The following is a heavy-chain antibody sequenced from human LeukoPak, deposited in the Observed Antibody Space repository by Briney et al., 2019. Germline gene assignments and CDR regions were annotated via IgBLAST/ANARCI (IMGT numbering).Heavy chain of an antibody. CDR3: ARDLTTGNNGDAFDI. V-gene: IGHV1-46*01. J-gene: IGHJ3*02. CDR1: GYTFTSYY. D-gene: IGHD1-14*01. Sequence: ASVKVSCKASGYTFTSYYMHGVRQAPGQGLEWMGIINPSGGSTSYAQKFQGRVTMTRDTSTSTVYMELSSLRSEDTAVYYCARDLTTGNNGDAFDIWGQGTMVTVSS. CDR2: INPSGGST.